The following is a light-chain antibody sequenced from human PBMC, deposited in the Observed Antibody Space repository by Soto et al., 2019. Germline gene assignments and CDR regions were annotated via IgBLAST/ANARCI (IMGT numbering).Light chain of an antibody. Sequence: EIVLTQSPGTLSLSPGERATLSCRASQSVSSNYLAWYQQKPGQAPRLLIYGASSRATGIPDRFSGSGSGTEFTLTISRLEPEDFAVYYCQQYGSSPLTFGGGTKVEIK. V-gene: IGKV3-20*01. CDR1: QSVSSNY. J-gene: IGKJ4*01. CDR2: GAS. CDR3: QQYGSSPLT.